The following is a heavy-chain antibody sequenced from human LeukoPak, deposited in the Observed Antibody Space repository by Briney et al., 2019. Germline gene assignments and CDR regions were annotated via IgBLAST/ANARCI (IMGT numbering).Heavy chain of an antibody. Sequence: SETLSLTCTVSGGSISSSLYHWGWIRQSPGKNLEWLGSIYYTGTTHYNPSLKSRVTISVDTSKNQFSLKLSSVTAADTAVYYCARGPDYYDSSGYFDYWGQGTLVTVSS. CDR3: ARGPDYYDSSGYFDY. CDR2: IYYTGTT. J-gene: IGHJ4*02. CDR1: GGSISSSLYH. V-gene: IGHV4-39*07. D-gene: IGHD3-22*01.